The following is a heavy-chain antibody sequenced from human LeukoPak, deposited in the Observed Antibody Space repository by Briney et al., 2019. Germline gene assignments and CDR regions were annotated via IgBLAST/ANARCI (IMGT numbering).Heavy chain of an antibody. V-gene: IGHV1-2*02. CDR1: GYTFTGYY. CDR3: ARSPHILTGENFDY. J-gene: IGHJ4*02. D-gene: IGHD3-9*01. Sequence: ASVKVSCKASGYTFTGYYMHWVRQAPGQGLEWMGWINPNSGGTNYAQKFQGRVTMTRDTSFTTAYMELSRLRSVDTAVYYCARSPHILTGENFDYWGQGTLVTVSS. CDR2: INPNSGGT.